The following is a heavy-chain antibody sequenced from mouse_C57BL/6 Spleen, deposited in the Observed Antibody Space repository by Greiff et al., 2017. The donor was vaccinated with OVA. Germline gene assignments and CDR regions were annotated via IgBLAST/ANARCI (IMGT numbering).Heavy chain of an antibody. CDR2: IYPGDGDT. J-gene: IGHJ2*01. Sequence: QVQLKQSGPELVKPGASVKISCKASGYAFSSSWMNWVKQRPGKGLEWIGRIYPGDGDTNYNGKFKGKATLTADKSSSTAYMQLSSLTSEDSAVYFCARLTTQYYFDYWGQGTTLTVSS. V-gene: IGHV1-82*01. D-gene: IGHD2-13*01. CDR3: ARLTTQYYFDY. CDR1: GYAFSSSW.